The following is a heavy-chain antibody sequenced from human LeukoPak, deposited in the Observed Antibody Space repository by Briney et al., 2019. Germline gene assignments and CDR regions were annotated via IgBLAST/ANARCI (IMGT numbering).Heavy chain of an antibody. CDR3: ARDGDGLLWFGELLPYIDY. D-gene: IGHD3-10*01. J-gene: IGHJ4*02. Sequence: GGSLRLSCAASGFTFSSYSMNWVRQAPGKGLEWVSSISSSSRYIYYADSVKGRFTISRDNAKNSLYLQMNSLRAEDTAVYYCARDGDGLLWFGELLPYIDYWGQGTLVTVSS. CDR2: ISSSSRYI. V-gene: IGHV3-21*01. CDR1: GFTFSSYS.